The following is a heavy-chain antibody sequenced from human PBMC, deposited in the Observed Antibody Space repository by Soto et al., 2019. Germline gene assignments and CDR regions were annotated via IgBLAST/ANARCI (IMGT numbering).Heavy chain of an antibody. V-gene: IGHV3-21*02. Sequence: EVQLVESGGGLVGAGGALRLSCTASGFSFSDYSVNWVRQAPGKGLEWVSSITNTGTNAYYADSVKGLFTISKDSADNSLILQMTSLRAEETAVYHCAIARANDLYSDYWGQGTLVNLTS. CDR1: GFSFSDYS. CDR2: ITNTGTNA. D-gene: IGHD1-1*01. CDR3: AIARANDLYSDY. J-gene: IGHJ4*02.